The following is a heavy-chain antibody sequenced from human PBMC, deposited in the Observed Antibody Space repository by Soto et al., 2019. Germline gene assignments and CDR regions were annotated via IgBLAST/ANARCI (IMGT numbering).Heavy chain of an antibody. J-gene: IGHJ6*02. CDR2: IYYSGST. CDR3: AGQPTAGSYYDLGSYYYYYAMDV. V-gene: IGHV4-39*01. D-gene: IGHD3-10*01. Sequence: SQALRLPRTVSAGLLSPGRYYVCCILLATKKGLEWIGSIYYSGSTYYNPSLKSRLIISVDTSKSHSSLKLSSVTAADTAVYYCAGQPTAGSYYDLGSYYYYYAMDVWGQGTTVT. CDR1: AGLLSPGRYY.